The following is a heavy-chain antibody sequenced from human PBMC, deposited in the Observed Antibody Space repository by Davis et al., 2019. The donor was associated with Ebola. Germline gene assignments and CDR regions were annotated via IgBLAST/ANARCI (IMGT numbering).Heavy chain of an antibody. D-gene: IGHD2-8*01. Sequence: PGGSLRLSCEASGFSFSGYEMNWVRQVPGKGLEWVAYISSSGSTIYYADSVKGRLTISRDNTKNSLYLHMNSLRAEDTAVYYCARGNGKIGEHYFDSWGQGTLVTVSS. CDR3: ARGNGKIGEHYFDS. CDR1: GFSFSGYE. J-gene: IGHJ4*02. CDR2: ISSSGSTI. V-gene: IGHV3-48*03.